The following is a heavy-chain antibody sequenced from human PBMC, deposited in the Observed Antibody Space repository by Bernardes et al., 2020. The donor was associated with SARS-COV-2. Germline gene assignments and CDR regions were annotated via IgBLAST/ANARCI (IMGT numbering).Heavy chain of an antibody. J-gene: IGHJ5*02. D-gene: IGHD2-15*01. CDR2: TYYRSKWYN. CDR3: ARAPIYCSGDSCNWFDP. CDR1: GDSVSSDSAA. Sequence: QTLSLTCAISGDSVSSDSAAWNWIRQSPSRGLEWLGCTYYRSKWYNDYAISVKSRITINPDTSKNQFSLQLNSVTPEDTAVYYCARAPIYCSGDSCNWFDPWGQGTLVTVSS. V-gene: IGHV6-1*01.